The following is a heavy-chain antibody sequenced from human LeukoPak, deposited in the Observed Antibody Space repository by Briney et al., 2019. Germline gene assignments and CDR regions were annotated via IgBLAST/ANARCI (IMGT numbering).Heavy chain of an antibody. CDR2: IYYSGST. J-gene: IGHJ3*02. D-gene: IGHD1-26*01. CDR1: GGSISSTSFY. Sequence: SETLSLTCTVSGGSISSTSFYWGWIRQPPGKGLEWIGSIYYSGSTYYNPSLKSRVTISVDTSKNQLSLKLSSVTAADTAVYYCARARSYGAEAFDIWGQGTMVTVSS. V-gene: IGHV4-39*01. CDR3: ARARSYGAEAFDI.